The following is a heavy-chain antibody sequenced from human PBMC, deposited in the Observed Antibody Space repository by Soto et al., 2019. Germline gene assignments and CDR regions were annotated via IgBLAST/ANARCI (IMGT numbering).Heavy chain of an antibody. CDR2: IYYSGTT. Sequence: SETLSLTCAVYGGSFSGYYWGWIRQPPGKGLEWIGTIYYSGTTYYNPSLKSRVTISVDTSKNQFSLKLSSVTAADTAVYYCARASTTVTTLDYWGQGTLVTVSS. D-gene: IGHD4-17*01. V-gene: IGHV4-34*01. J-gene: IGHJ4*02. CDR1: GGSFSGYY. CDR3: ARASTTVTTLDY.